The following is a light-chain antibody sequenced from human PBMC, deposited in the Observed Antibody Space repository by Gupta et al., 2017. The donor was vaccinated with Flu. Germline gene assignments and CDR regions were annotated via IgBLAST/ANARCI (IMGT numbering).Light chain of an antibody. CDR2: KAS. CDR1: QTFNNW. CDR3: QQYDSYPLT. J-gene: IGKJ4*01. Sequence: PSTLSASVGDRVTITCRASQTFNNWLAWFQQKPGKAPKVLIHKASTLQSGVPSRFSGSGSGTEFSLTISSLQPDDFATYFCQQYDSYPLTFGGGTKVEIK. V-gene: IGKV1-5*03.